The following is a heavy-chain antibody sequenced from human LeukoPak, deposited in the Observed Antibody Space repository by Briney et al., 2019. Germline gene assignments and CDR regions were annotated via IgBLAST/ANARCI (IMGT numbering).Heavy chain of an antibody. Sequence: SETLSLTCDVSGVSISTNNWWTWVRKPPGKGLEWIGEIYHSGSTYYNPSLKSRVTISVDTSKNQFSLKLSSVTAADTAVYYCARDAAYYYDSSGNAFDIWGQGTMVTVSS. CDR1: GVSISTNNW. V-gene: IGHV4/OR15-8*01. D-gene: IGHD3-22*01. J-gene: IGHJ3*02. CDR3: ARDAAYYYDSSGNAFDI. CDR2: IYHSGST.